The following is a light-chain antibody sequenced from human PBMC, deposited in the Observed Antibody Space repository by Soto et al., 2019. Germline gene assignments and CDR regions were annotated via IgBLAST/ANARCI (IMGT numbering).Light chain of an antibody. CDR2: DTS. CDR1: QSVSSSY. V-gene: IGKV3D-20*02. CDR3: QQLSTYPST. J-gene: IGKJ4*01. Sequence: EIVLTQPPGTLSLSPGERATLSCRASQSVSSSYLVWYQQKPGQAPRLLIYDTSSRATGIPDRSSGSGSGTDFTLTISSLQAEDFATYYCQQLSTYPSTFGGGTKVDIK.